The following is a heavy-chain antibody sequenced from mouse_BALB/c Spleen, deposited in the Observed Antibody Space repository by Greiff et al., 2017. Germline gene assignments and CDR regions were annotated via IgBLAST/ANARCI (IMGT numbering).Heavy chain of an antibody. V-gene: IGHV5-17*02. CDR3: ARSGVTTVVHYYFDY. J-gene: IGHJ2*01. CDR2: ISSGSSTI. D-gene: IGHD1-1*01. Sequence: EVNVVESGGGLVQPGGSRKLSCAASGFTFSSFGMHWVRQAPEKGLEWVAYISSGSSTIYYADTVKGRFTISRDNPKNTLFLQMTSLRSEDTAMYYCARSGVTTVVHYYFDYWGQGTTLTVSS. CDR1: GFTFSSFG.